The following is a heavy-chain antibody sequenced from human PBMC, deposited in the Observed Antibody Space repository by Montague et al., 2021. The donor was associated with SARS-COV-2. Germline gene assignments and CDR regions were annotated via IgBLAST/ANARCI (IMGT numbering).Heavy chain of an antibody. J-gene: IGHJ4*02. CDR2: ISYDGSNK. D-gene: IGHD3-9*01. CDR3: ASGYDLSTGYYPFDY. V-gene: IGHV3-30*04. Sequence: SLRLSCAASGFTFSSYAMHWVRQAPGKGLEWVAVISYDGSNKYYADSVKGRFTISRDNSKNTLYLQMNSLRAEDTAVYYCASGYDLSTGYYPFDYWGQGTLVTVSS. CDR1: GFTFSSYA.